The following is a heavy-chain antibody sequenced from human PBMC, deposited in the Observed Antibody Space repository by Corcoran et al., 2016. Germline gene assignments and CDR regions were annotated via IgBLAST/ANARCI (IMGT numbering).Heavy chain of an antibody. J-gene: IGHJ6*02. CDR1: GFTFRSYG. CDR3: ATDGGYGDYEYDYYGMDV. V-gene: IGHV3-30*03. Sequence: QVQLVESGGGVVQPGRSLRLSCAASGFTFRSYGMPWVRPAPGKGLEWVAVISYDGSNKYYADSVKGRFTISRDNSKNTLYLQMNSLRAEETAVDYCATDGGYGDYEYDYYGMDVWGQGTTVTVSS. CDR2: ISYDGSNK. D-gene: IGHD4-17*01.